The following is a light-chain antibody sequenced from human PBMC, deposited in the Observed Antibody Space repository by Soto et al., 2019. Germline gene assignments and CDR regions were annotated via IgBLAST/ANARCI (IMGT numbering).Light chain of an antibody. CDR3: QHYGRGSPIA. CDR2: GAS. J-gene: IGKJ5*01. V-gene: IGKV3-20*01. CDR1: QSVSTN. Sequence: EIVLTQSPGSLSLSPGEGATLSCRASQSVSTNVAWYQQRPGQPPKLLIFGASSRATGIPARFSGSGSGTDFTLLINRLQPEDFALYFCQHYGRGSPIAFGLGTRLEIK.